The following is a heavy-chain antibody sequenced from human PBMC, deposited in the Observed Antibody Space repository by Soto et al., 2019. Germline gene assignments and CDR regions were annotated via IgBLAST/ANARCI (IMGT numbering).Heavy chain of an antibody. CDR1: GFTFSSYW. J-gene: IGHJ4*02. V-gene: IGHV3-74*01. Sequence: EEQLVESGGGLVQPGGSLRLSCAACGFTFSSYWMHWVRQAPGKGLVWVSRINPGGSITAYADSVRGRFTISRDNAKNTLYLQMNSLRGDDTAVYYCARVPTGKYGVWNYWGQGTLVTVSS. D-gene: IGHD2-8*01. CDR3: ARVPTGKYGVWNY. CDR2: INPGGSIT.